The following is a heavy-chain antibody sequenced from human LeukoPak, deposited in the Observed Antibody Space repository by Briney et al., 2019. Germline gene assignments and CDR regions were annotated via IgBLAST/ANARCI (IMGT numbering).Heavy chain of an antibody. CDR1: GFTFDDYA. D-gene: IGHD5-18*01. CDR3: AKAISRSGYSYDY. V-gene: IGHV3-9*01. CDR2: ISWNSGSI. J-gene: IGHJ4*02. Sequence: GGSLRLSCAASGFTFDDYAMHWVRQAPGKGLEWVSGISWNSGSIGYADSVKGRFTISRDNAKNSLYLQMNSLRAEDTALYYCAKAISRSGYSYDYWGQGTLVTVSS.